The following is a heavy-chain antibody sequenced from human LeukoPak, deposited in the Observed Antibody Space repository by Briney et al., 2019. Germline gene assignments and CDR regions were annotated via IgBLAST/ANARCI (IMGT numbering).Heavy chain of an antibody. V-gene: IGHV3-7*01. Sequence: GGSLRLSCAASGFTFSSYWMSWVRQAPGKGLEWVANIKQDGSEKYYVDSVKGRFTISRDNAKNSLYLQMNSLRAEDTAAYYCARAGIQLWLNAFDIWGQGTMVTVSS. CDR2: IKQDGSEK. J-gene: IGHJ3*02. CDR1: GFTFSSYW. CDR3: ARAGIQLWLNAFDI. D-gene: IGHD5-18*01.